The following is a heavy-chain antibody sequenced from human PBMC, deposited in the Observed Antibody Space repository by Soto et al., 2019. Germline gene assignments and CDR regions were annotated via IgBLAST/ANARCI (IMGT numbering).Heavy chain of an antibody. CDR1: GYTFTSYA. V-gene: IGHV1-3*01. CDR2: INAGNGNT. CDR3: ARDPSLQEWELLVMDY. D-gene: IGHD1-26*01. J-gene: IGHJ4*02. Sequence: ASVKVSCKASGYTFTSYAMHWVRQAPGQRLEWMGWINAGNGNTKYSQKLQGRVTITRDTSASTAYMELSSLRSEDTAVYYCARDPSLQEWELLVMDYWGQGTLVTVSS.